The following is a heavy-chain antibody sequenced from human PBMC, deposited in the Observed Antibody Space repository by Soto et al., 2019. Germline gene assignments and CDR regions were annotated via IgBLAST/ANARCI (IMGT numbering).Heavy chain of an antibody. V-gene: IGHV4-59*08. D-gene: IGHD2-2*01. CDR2: IYYSGST. J-gene: IGHJ5*02. CDR1: GGSISSYY. CDR3: ARHGPLGYCSSTSCYDWFDP. Sequence: PSETLSLTCTVSGGSISSYYWSWIRQPPGKGLEWIGYIYYSGSTNYNPSLKSRVTISVDTSKNQFSLKLSSVTAADTAVYYCARHGPLGYCSSTSCYDWFDPWGQGTLVTVSS.